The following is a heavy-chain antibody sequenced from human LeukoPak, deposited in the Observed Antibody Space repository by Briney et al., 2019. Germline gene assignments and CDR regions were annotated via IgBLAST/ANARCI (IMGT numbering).Heavy chain of an antibody. CDR1: GFTFRSYW. V-gene: IGHV3-74*01. Sequence: PGGSLRLSCAASGFTFRSYWMYWVRQAPGKGLVWVSRINSDGSSTSYADPVKGRFTISRDNTKNTLYLHMNSLRAEDTAEYYCVVANCGDDCSHWGQGSLVTVSS. CDR2: INSDGSST. J-gene: IGHJ4*02. CDR3: VVANCGDDCSH. D-gene: IGHD2-21*02.